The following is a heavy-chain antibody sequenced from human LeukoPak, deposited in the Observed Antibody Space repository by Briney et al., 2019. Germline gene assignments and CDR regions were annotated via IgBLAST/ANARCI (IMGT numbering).Heavy chain of an antibody. D-gene: IGHD2-2*01. CDR3: AREGLGYCSSTSCRYDFDY. Sequence: SETLSLTCTVSGGSISSSSYYWSWIRQPAGKGLEWIGRIYTSGSTNYNPSLKSRVTISVDTSKNQFSLKVRSVTAADTAVYYCAREGLGYCSSTSCRYDFDYWGQGTLVTVSS. V-gene: IGHV4-61*02. CDR1: GGSISSSSYY. J-gene: IGHJ4*02. CDR2: IYTSGST.